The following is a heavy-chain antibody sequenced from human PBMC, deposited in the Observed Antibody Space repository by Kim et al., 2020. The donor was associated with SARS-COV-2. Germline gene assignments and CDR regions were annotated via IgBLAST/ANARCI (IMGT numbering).Heavy chain of an antibody. J-gene: IGHJ4*02. D-gene: IGHD2-2*01. CDR2: ISSSGGTT. Sequence: GGSLRLSCAASGVTFSNYAMSWVRQAPGKGLEWVSVISSSGGTTYYADSVKGRFTISRDNSKNTLYLQMNSLRAGDTAVYYCAKGVISRTSSPFDYWGQGTLVTVSS. CDR3: AKGVISRTSSPFDY. CDR1: GVTFSNYA. V-gene: IGHV3-23*01.